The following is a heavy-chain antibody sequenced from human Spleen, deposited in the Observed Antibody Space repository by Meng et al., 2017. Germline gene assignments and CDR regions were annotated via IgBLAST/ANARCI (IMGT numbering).Heavy chain of an antibody. CDR1: GGSISSSSYN. CDR2: FYYSGST. Sequence: SETLSLTCTVSGGSISSSSYNWGWVRQPPGKGLEWIGSFYYSGSTFYNPSLKSRVTISVDTSKNQFSQKLSSVTAADTAVYYCARVADYDYVWGTSGDLAFDIWGQGTMVTVSS. CDR3: ARVADYDYVWGTSGDLAFDI. V-gene: IGHV4-39*07. D-gene: IGHD3-16*01. J-gene: IGHJ3*02.